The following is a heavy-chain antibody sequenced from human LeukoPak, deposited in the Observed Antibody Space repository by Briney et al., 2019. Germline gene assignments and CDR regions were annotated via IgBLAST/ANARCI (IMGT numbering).Heavy chain of an antibody. J-gene: IGHJ5*02. Sequence: SETLSLTYTVSGGSISSYYWSWIRQPPGKGLEWIGYIYYSGSTNYNPSLKSRVTISVDTSKNQFSLKLSSVTAADTAVYYCARELYKTLTTMIVVARWFDPWGQGTLVTVSS. CDR2: IYYSGST. D-gene: IGHD3-22*01. CDR1: GGSISSYY. CDR3: ARELYKTLTTMIVVARWFDP. V-gene: IGHV4-59*01.